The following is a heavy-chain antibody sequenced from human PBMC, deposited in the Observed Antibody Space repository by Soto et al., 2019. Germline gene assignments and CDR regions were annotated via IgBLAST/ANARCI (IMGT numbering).Heavy chain of an antibody. V-gene: IGHV3-33*01. CDR1: GFTFNTYG. CDR3: ARVMCTGNNCKPYNYYGMDV. J-gene: IGHJ6*02. Sequence: QVQLVESGGGVVQPGKSLRLSCAASGFTFNTYGMNWVRQAPGKGLEWVAIIWYDGSITYYADSVKGRFTVSRDNSKNTLFLQMNSLRAEDTAVFYCARVMCTGNNCKPYNYYGMDVWGQGTTVTVSS. CDR2: IWYDGSIT. D-gene: IGHD2-8*02.